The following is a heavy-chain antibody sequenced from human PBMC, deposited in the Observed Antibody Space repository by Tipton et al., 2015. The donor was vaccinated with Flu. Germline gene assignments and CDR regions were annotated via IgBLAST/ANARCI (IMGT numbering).Heavy chain of an antibody. D-gene: IGHD4-11*01. CDR1: GASISSRTHN. V-gene: IGHV4-39*01. CDR2: FYYNGET. J-gene: IGHJ5*02. Sequence: TLSLTCTVSGASISSRTHNWGWIRQPPGKGLEWIGSFYYNGETYYNPSLNSRLTISADMSKNQSSLKVPSVTAADTAVYYCARRDYSNYVSDPKSWFDPWGQGILVTVSS. CDR3: ARRDYSNYVSDPKSWFDP.